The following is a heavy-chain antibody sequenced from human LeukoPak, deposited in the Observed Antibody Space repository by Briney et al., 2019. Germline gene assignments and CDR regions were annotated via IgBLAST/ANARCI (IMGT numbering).Heavy chain of an antibody. CDR3: ARGVMGSSGPYYFDY. CDR1: GGSISSYY. Sequence: PSETLSLTCTVSGGSISSYYWSWIRQPPGKGLEWIGYIYYSGSTNYNPSLKSRVTISVDTSKNQFSLKLSSVTAADTAVYYCARGVMGSSGPYYFDYWGQGTLVTVSS. V-gene: IGHV4-59*01. D-gene: IGHD6-19*01. CDR2: IYYSGST. J-gene: IGHJ4*02.